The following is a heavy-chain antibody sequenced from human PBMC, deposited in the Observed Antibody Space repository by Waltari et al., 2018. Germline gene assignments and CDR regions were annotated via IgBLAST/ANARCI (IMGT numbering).Heavy chain of an antibody. V-gene: IGHV3-48*01. CDR3: ARGLWGVTGGDAFDI. CDR1: GFTFSSYS. Sequence: EVQLVESGGGLVQPGGSLRLSCAASGFTFSSYSMNWVRQTPGKGLERASYISSSSSIIYYADSVKGRFTVTRDKAKNSLYLQMNSLRAEDTAVYYCARGLWGVTGGDAFDIWGQGTMVTVSS. CDR2: ISSSSSII. D-gene: IGHD3-10*01. J-gene: IGHJ3*02.